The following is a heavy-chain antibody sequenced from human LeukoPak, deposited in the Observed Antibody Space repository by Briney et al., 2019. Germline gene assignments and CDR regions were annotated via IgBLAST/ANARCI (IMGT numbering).Heavy chain of an antibody. CDR1: GGSFSGYY. CDR3: ARGRDSSWLPFDY. CDR2: INHSGST. J-gene: IGHJ4*02. Sequence: PSETLSLTCAVYGGSFSGYYWSWIRQPPGKGLEWIGEINHSGSTNYNPSLKSRVTISVDTSKNQFSLKLSSVTAADTAVYYCARGRDSSWLPFDYWGQATLATVSS. V-gene: IGHV4-34*01. D-gene: IGHD6-13*01.